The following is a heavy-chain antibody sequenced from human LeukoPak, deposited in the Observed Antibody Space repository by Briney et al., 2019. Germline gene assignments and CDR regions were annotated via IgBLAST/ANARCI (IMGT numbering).Heavy chain of an antibody. Sequence: SETLSLTCSVSGGSISRYYWSWIRQPPGKGLEWIGEIYYNASTNYNPSLKSRVTISVDTSKNQFSLKLSSVTAADTAVYYCARHPRDGYNSPYFYYGVAVWGHGTTVTVSS. V-gene: IGHV4-59*08. D-gene: IGHD5-24*01. CDR2: IYYNAST. J-gene: IGHJ6*02. CDR3: ARHPRDGYNSPYFYYGVAV. CDR1: GGSISRYY.